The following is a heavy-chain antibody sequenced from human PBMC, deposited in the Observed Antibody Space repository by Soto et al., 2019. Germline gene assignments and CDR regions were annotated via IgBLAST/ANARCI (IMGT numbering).Heavy chain of an antibody. CDR3: ARDTNARDYDFWSGYYFDP. CDR1: GGSISSGDYY. V-gene: IGHV4-30-4*01. Sequence: SETLSLTCTVSGGSISSGDYYWSWIRQHPGKGLEWIGYIYYSGSTYYNPSLKSRVTISVDTSKNQFSLKLSSVTAADTAVYYCARDTNARDYDFWSGYYFDPWGQGTLVTVSS. J-gene: IGHJ5*02. CDR2: IYYSGST. D-gene: IGHD3-3*01.